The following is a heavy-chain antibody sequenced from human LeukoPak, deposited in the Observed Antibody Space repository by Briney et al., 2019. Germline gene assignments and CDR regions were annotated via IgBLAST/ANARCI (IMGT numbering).Heavy chain of an antibody. V-gene: IGHV4-39*01. CDR1: GGSISSSSYY. CDR2: IYYSGST. J-gene: IGHJ3*02. CDR3: ARPRGWLRPDAFDI. D-gene: IGHD6-19*01. Sequence: PSETLSLTCTVSGGSISSSSYYWGWIRQPPGKGLEWIGSIYYSGSTYYNPSLKSRVTISVDTSKNQFSLKLSFVTAADTAVYYCARPRGWLRPDAFDIWGQGTMVTVSS.